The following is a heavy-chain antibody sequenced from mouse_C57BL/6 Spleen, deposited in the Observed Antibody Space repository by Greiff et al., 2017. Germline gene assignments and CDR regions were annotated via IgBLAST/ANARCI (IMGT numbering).Heavy chain of an antibody. Sequence: QVQLQQPGAELVMPGASVKLSCKASGYTFTSYWMHWVKQRPGQGLEWIGEIDPSDSYTNYNQKFKGKSTLTVDKSSSTAYMQLSSLTSEDSAVYYCARGYYGSSYDFDDWGQGTTLTVSS. CDR1: GYTFTSYW. D-gene: IGHD1-1*01. V-gene: IGHV1-69*01. J-gene: IGHJ2*01. CDR2: IDPSDSYT. CDR3: ARGYYGSSYDFDD.